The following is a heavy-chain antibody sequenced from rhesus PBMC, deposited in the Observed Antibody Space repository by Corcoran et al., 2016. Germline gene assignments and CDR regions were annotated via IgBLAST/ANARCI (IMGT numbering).Heavy chain of an antibody. Sequence: QVQLQESGPGLVKPSETLSLPCTVSGASLISTWWIWLCQPLGKGLERIGENNGNSGSTNSNPTFKSRVTIAKDASRNQFSLKRSSVTAADTARYCCAREYSIGYGLDSWGQGVVVTVSS. D-gene: IGHD1-44*01. V-gene: IGHV4-80*01. CDR1: GASLISTW. CDR3: AREYSIGYGLDS. CDR2: NNGNSGST. J-gene: IGHJ6*01.